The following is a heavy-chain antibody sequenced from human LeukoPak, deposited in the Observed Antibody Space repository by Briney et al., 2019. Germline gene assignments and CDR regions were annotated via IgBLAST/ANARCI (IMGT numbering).Heavy chain of an antibody. J-gene: IGHJ5*02. V-gene: IGHV4-59*12. CDR3: ARDSSSNWFDP. Sequence: SETLSLTCTVSDGSLSGFSWSWIRQPPGKGLEWIGEIYHSGSTNYNPSLKSRVTISVDKSKNQFSLKLSSVTAADTAVYYCARDSSSNWFDPWGQGNLVTVSS. CDR2: IYHSGST. D-gene: IGHD6-6*01. CDR1: DGSLSGFS.